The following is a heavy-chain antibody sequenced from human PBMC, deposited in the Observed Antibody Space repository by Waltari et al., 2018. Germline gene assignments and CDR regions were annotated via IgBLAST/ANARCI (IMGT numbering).Heavy chain of an antibody. J-gene: IGHJ3*02. V-gene: IGHV1-69*13. Sequence: QVQLVQSGAEVKKPGSSVKVSCKASGGTFSSYAISWVRQAPGQGLEWMGRIIPIFGTANYAQKFQGRVTITADKSTSTAYMELSSLRSEDTAVYYCARETRGSGWAWFDAFDIWGQGTMVTVSS. CDR1: GGTFSSYA. CDR2: IIPIFGTA. D-gene: IGHD6-19*01. CDR3: ARETRGSGWAWFDAFDI.